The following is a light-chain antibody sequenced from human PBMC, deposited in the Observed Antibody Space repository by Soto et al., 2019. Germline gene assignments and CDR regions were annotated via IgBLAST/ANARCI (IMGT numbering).Light chain of an antibody. CDR1: QSVLYSSNNKNY. J-gene: IGKJ1*01. CDR3: QQYYSIPPWT. V-gene: IGKV4-1*01. Sequence: DIVLTQSPDSLTVSLGERATINCKSSQSVLYSSNNKNYIAWYQQKARQPPKLLIYWASTLESGVPDRFSGSGSGTDFTLTSSSLQAEDVAVYYCQQYYSIPPWTFGQGTKVEIK. CDR2: WAS.